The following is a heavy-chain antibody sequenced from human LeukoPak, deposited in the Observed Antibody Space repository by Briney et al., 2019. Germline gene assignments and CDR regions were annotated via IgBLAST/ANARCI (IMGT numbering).Heavy chain of an antibody. Sequence: PSETLSLTCTVSGGSISSYYWSWIRQPPGKGLEWIGYIYYSGSTNYNPSLKSRVTISVDTSKNQFSLKLSSVTAADTAVYYCARAYVEMATIDGYFDLWGRGTLVTVSS. V-gene: IGHV4-59*08. CDR1: GGSISSYY. CDR3: ARAYVEMATIDGYFDL. CDR2: IYYSGST. D-gene: IGHD5-24*01. J-gene: IGHJ2*01.